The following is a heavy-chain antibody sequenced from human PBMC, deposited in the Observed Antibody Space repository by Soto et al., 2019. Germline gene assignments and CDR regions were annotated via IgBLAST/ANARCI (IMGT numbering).Heavy chain of an antibody. Sequence: QVQLVQSGVEVKKPGASVKVSCKASGYTFTSYGVSWVRQAPGQGLEWMGWISGYNGNTNYAQKLQGRVTMTTDTSTSTAYRELGSLRSEDTAVYYCARVVGVPAAMRGYYYYYGMDVWGQGTTVTVSS. V-gene: IGHV1-18*01. J-gene: IGHJ6*02. D-gene: IGHD2-2*01. CDR2: ISGYNGNT. CDR3: ARVVGVPAAMRGYYYYYGMDV. CDR1: GYTFTSYG.